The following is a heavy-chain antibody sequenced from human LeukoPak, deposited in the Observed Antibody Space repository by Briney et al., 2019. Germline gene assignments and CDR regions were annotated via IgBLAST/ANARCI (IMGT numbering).Heavy chain of an antibody. CDR3: ARERAGYFDY. CDR1: GFTFSSYA. CDR2: ISYDGSNK. J-gene: IGHJ4*02. Sequence: GGSLRLSCAASGFTFSSYAMHWVRQAPGKGLEWVAVISYDGSNKDYADSVKGRFTISRDNSKNTLYLQMNSLRAEDTAVYYCARERAGYFDYWGQGILVTVSS. V-gene: IGHV3-30-3*01. D-gene: IGHD6-13*01.